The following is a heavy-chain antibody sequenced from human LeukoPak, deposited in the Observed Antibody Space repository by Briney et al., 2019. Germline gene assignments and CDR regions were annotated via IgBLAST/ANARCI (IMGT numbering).Heavy chain of an antibody. J-gene: IGHJ3*02. CDR1: GFTFSSYA. V-gene: IGHV3-30-3*01. Sequence: GGSLRLSCVASGFTFSSYAMHWVRQAPGKGLEWVAVISYDGSNKYYADSVKGRFTISRDNSKNTLYLQMNSLRAEDMAVYYCARGVAITWTGSYSSGWNDAFDIWGQGTMVTVS. CDR3: ARGVAITWTGSYSSGWNDAFDI. D-gene: IGHD6-19*01. CDR2: ISYDGSNK.